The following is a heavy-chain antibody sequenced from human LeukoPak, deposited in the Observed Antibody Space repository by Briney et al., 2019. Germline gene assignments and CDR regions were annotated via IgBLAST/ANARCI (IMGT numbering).Heavy chain of an antibody. D-gene: IGHD5-18*01. CDR1: GFTFSDYG. V-gene: IGHV3-20*04. J-gene: IGHJ4*02. Sequence: GGSLRLSCAASGFTFSDYGLSWARQTPGKGLEWVAGINWDGGSTGSAVSVRGRFVISRDDANNFLHLHMNSLRAEDTVCYYCVRSFNTYGYPTGYWGQGTLVTVSS. CDR3: VRSFNTYGYPTGY. CDR2: INWDGGST.